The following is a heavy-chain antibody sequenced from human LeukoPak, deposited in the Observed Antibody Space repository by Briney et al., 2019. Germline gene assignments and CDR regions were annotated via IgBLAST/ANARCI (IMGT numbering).Heavy chain of an antibody. V-gene: IGHV3-30*02. Sequence: ADSVKGRFTISRDNSKNTLYLQMNSVRSEDTALYYCAKPSGSGVDYWGQGTRVTASS. CDR3: AKPSGSGVDY. J-gene: IGHJ4*01. D-gene: IGHD1-26*01.